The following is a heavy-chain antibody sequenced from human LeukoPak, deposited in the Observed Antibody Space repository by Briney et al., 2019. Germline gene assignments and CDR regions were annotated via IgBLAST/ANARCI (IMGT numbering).Heavy chain of an antibody. D-gene: IGHD3-22*01. CDR3: AKDLRAGYYHDSYYVRSP. CDR2: VSGGGDYT. Sequence: GGSLRLSCAASGFTFSTYAISWVRQTPGKGLEWVSAVSGGGDYTYYADSVRGRFTISRDNSKNTVFLQMHSLRAEDTAVYYCAKDLRAGYYHDSYYVRSPWGQGTLVTVSS. CDR1: GFTFSTYA. J-gene: IGHJ5*02. V-gene: IGHV3-23*01.